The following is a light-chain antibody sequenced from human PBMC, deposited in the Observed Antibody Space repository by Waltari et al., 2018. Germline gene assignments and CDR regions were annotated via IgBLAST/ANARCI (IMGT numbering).Light chain of an antibody. V-gene: IGLV2-23*01. CDR3: CSYSSTRNLV. CDR2: EAT. J-gene: IGLJ2*01. Sequence: QSALTQPAPVSGSLGQSITLSCTVTRTDIGTYNLVSWYQQKPGKVPRLIIYEATKRPSGISDRFSGSKSGNTASLTISGLQTDDEADFFCCSYSSTRNLVFGGGTKLSVL. CDR1: RTDIGTYNL.